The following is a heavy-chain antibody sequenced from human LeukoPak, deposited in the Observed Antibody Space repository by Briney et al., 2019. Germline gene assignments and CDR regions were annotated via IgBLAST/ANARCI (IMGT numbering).Heavy chain of an antibody. V-gene: IGHV3-74*01. J-gene: IGHJ4*02. CDR2: INSDGTT. D-gene: IGHD3-16*01. CDR3: ARDWYYSIDY. CDR1: GFSFSSTW. Sequence: PGGSLRLSCAASGFSFSSTWMHWVRQAPGEGLVWVSRINSDGTTTYADSVKGRFTISRDNAKNTLYLQMNSLRVEDTAVYYCARDWYYSIDYWGRGTLVTVPS.